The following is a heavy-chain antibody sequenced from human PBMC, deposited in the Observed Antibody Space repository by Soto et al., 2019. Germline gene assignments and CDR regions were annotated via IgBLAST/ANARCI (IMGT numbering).Heavy chain of an antibody. V-gene: IGHV3-23*01. D-gene: IGHD3-3*01. CDR3: AKSGNTIFGVVIIDLDI. CDR1: GFTFSSYA. Sequence: GGSLRLSCAASGFTFSSYAMSWVRQAPGKGLEWVSAISGSGGSTYYADSVKGRFTISRDNSKNTLYLQMNSLRAEDTAVYYCAKSGNTIFGVVIIDLDIWGQGTMVTVSS. CDR2: ISGSGGST. J-gene: IGHJ3*02.